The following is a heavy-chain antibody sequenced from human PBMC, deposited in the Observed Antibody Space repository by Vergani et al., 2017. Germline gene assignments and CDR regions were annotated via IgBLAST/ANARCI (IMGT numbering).Heavy chain of an antibody. J-gene: IGHJ4*02. CDR1: GFTFDDYA. Sequence: EVQLVESGGGLVQPGRSLRLSCAASGFTFDDYAMHWVRQAPGKGLVWVSGISWNSGSIGYADSVKGRITISRDNAKNSLYRQMNSLRAEDTALYYFAKATSSSWYYFDYWGQGTLVTVSS. V-gene: IGHV3-9*01. CDR2: ISWNSGSI. CDR3: AKATSSSWYYFDY. D-gene: IGHD6-13*01.